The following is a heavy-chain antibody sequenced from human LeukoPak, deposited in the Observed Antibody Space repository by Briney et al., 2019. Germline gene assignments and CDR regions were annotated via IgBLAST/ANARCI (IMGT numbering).Heavy chain of an antibody. V-gene: IGHV3-49*03. CDR2: IRSKEYGGTT. J-gene: IGHJ3*02. Sequence: PGGSLRLSCTSYGFTFGDYAMSWFRQAPGKGLEWVAFIRSKEYGGTTEYAASVKDRFTISRDDSRAIAYLQLNSLKTEDTAVYYCTRQRRSGYYTDDAFDIWGQGTMVTVSS. CDR3: TRQRRSGYYTDDAFDI. CDR1: GFTFGDYA. D-gene: IGHD3-3*01.